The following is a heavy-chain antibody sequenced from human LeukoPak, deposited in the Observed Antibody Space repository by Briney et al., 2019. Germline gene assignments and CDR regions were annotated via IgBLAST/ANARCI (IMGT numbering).Heavy chain of an antibody. CDR3: GRHRRATSYSSFDY. J-gene: IGHJ4*02. V-gene: IGHV4-39*01. D-gene: IGHD4-11*01. Sequence: SETLSLTCTVSGAPISTSDHYWGWIRQPPGKGLEWVGSIFYTGSISYNPSLRSRVTVSVDTFKRQFSLKLNSVTAADAAVYYCGRHRRATSYSSFDYCAQGTLVTVSS. CDR1: GAPISTSDHY. CDR2: IFYTGSI.